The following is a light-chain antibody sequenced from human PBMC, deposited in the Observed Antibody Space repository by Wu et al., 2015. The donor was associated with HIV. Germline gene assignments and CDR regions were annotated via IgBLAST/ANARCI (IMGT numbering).Light chain of an antibody. J-gene: IGKJ4*01. CDR1: QSVSSSF. CDR3: QQRANWPLT. CDR2: GAS. Sequence: EIVLTQSPDTLSLSPGERATLSCRASQSVSSSFLAWYQQKPGQAPRLLIYGASSRATGIPDRFSGSGSGTDFTLTISGLEPEDFAVYYCQQRANWPLTFGGGTKVEFK. V-gene: IGKV3D-20*02.